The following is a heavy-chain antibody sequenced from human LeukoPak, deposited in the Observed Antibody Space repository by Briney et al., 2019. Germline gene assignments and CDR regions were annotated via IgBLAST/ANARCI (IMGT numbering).Heavy chain of an antibody. V-gene: IGHV1-8*01. CDR3: ARREDGYNYVVY. CDR1: GYTFTSYD. J-gene: IGHJ4*02. Sequence: ASVKVSCKASGYTFTSYDINWVRQATGQGLEWMGWMNPNSGNTGYAQKFQGRVTMTRNTSISTAYMELSSLRSEDTAVYYCARREDGYNYVVYWGQGTLVTVSS. D-gene: IGHD5-24*01. CDR2: MNPNSGNT.